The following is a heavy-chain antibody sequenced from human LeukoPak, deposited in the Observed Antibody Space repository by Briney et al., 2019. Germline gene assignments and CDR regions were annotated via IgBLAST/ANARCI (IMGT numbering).Heavy chain of an antibody. Sequence: GGSLRLSCAASGFTFSDYYMSWIRQAPGKGLEWVSYISSSGSTIYYADSVKGRFNISRDNAKNSLYLQMNSLRAEDTAVYYCARDFETTVTIFDYWGQGTLVTVSS. CDR1: GFTFSDYY. V-gene: IGHV3-11*01. J-gene: IGHJ4*02. CDR3: ARDFETTVTIFDY. D-gene: IGHD4-17*01. CDR2: ISSSGSTI.